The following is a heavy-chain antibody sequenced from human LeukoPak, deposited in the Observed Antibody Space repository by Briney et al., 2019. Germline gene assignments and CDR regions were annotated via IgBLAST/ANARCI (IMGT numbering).Heavy chain of an antibody. Sequence: PGGSLRLSCAASGFTVSSNYMSWVRQAPGKGLEWVSVIYSGGSTYYADSVKGRFTISRDNSKNTLYLQMNSLRAEDTAVYYCAKDSSGYYLRGGGIDYWGQGTLVTVSS. CDR3: AKDSSGYYLRGGGIDY. CDR2: IYSGGST. J-gene: IGHJ4*02. V-gene: IGHV3-53*01. D-gene: IGHD3-22*01. CDR1: GFTVSSNY.